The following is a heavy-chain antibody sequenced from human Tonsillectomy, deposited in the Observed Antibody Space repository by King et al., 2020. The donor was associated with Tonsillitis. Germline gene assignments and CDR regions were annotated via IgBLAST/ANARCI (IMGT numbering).Heavy chain of an antibody. CDR2: ISYDVSNK. D-gene: IGHD3-22*01. J-gene: IGHJ6*01. V-gene: IGHV3-30*18. Sequence: VQLVESGGGVVQPGRSLRLSCAASGFTFSSYGMHWVRQAPGKGLEWVAVISYDVSNKYYADSVKGRFTISRDDSKNTLYLQMNSLRAEDTAVYYCAKDRGSSGSPHFSYDGIDVWGQGTTVTVS. CDR3: AKDRGSSGSPHFSYDGIDV. CDR1: GFTFSSYG.